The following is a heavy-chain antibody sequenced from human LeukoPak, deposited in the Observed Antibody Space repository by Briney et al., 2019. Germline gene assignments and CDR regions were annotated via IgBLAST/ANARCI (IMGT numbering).Heavy chain of an antibody. CDR2: IYYSGST. Sequence: PSETLSLTCTVSGGSVSSSIYYWGWIRQPPGKGLERIGSIYYSGSTSYNPSLKSRVTISVDTSKNQFSLKLTSVTAADTGVYYCASRNDILAGYVFAFWGQGTLVTVSS. CDR3: ASRNDILAGYVFAF. J-gene: IGHJ4*02. CDR1: GGSVSSSIYY. D-gene: IGHD3-9*01. V-gene: IGHV4-39*01.